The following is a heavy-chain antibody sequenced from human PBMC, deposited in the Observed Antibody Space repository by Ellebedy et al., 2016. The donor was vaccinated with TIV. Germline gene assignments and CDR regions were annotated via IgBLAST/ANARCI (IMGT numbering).Heavy chain of an antibody. CDR1: GFTFNTYS. J-gene: IGHJ4*02. Sequence: GESLKISCAASGFTFNTYSMNWVRQAPGKGREWVSYIGRRTSKIYYADSVKGRFTISRDNSKNTLFLQMNNLRVEDTAMYYCARDDALDGGYLDSWGQGTLVTVSS. CDR3: ARDDALDGGYLDS. CDR2: IGRRTSKI. D-gene: IGHD3-16*01. V-gene: IGHV3-48*04.